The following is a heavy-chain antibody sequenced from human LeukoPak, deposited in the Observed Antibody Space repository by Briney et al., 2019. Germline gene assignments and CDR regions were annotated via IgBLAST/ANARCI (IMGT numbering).Heavy chain of an antibody. D-gene: IGHD3-3*01. CDR3: ARDLTIFGVVYTGPRY. Sequence: QPGGSLRLSCAASGFTFSSYAMYWVRQAPGKGLEWVAVISYGGSNKYYADSVKGRFTISRDNSKNTLYLQMNSLRAEDTAVYYCARDLTIFGVVYTGPRYWGQGTLVTVSS. CDR1: GFTFSSYA. V-gene: IGHV3-30*04. CDR2: ISYGGSNK. J-gene: IGHJ4*02.